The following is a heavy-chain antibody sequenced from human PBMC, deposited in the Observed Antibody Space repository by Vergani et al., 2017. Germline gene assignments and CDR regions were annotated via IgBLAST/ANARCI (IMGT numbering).Heavy chain of an antibody. Sequence: QVQLQESGPGLVKPSQTLSLTCTVSGGSINSHNYYWSWIRQPAGKGLEWIGRIHTSGSTNYNPYLKSRVNMSEDTSKHQFSLNLTSVTAADTAVYFCARGSCLGGSCYKPLFDYWGQGILVTVSS. D-gene: IGHD2-15*01. CDR1: GGSINSHNYY. J-gene: IGHJ4*02. CDR3: ARGSCLGGSCYKPLFDY. CDR2: IHTSGST. V-gene: IGHV4-61*02.